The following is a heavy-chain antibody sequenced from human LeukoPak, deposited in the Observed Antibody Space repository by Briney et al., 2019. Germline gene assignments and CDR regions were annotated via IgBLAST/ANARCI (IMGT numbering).Heavy chain of an antibody. J-gene: IGHJ3*02. CDR2: MYSGGST. CDR3: ARGSGSNERGDDAFDI. CDR1: GFTVSSNY. Sequence: GGSLRLSCAASGFTVSSNYMSWVRQAPGKGLEWLSVMYSGGSTYYADSVKGRFTISSDNSKNTLYLQMNSLSAEDTAVYYCARGSGSNERGDDAFDIWGQGTMVTVSS. D-gene: IGHD3-16*01. V-gene: IGHV3-53*01.